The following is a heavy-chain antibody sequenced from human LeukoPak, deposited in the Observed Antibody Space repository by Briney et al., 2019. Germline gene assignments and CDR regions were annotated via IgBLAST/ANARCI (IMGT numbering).Heavy chain of an antibody. J-gene: IGHJ5*02. CDR3: ARAKDGYNTWFDP. D-gene: IGHD5-24*01. CDR1: GGSISSYY. V-gene: IGHV4-59*01. Sequence: SETLSLTCTVSGGSISSYYWSWIRQPPGKGLEWIGYIYYSGSTNYNPSLKSRVTISVDTSKNQFSLKLSSVTAADTAVYYCARAKDGYNTWFDPWGQGTLVTVSS. CDR2: IYYSGST.